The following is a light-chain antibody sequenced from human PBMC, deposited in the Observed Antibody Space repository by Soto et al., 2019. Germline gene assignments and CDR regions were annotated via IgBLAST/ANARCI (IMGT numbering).Light chain of an antibody. V-gene: IGLV2-14*01. CDR3: SAYTSSSTLVV. CDR1: SSDVGDYNY. J-gene: IGLJ1*01. CDR2: DVS. Sequence: QSALTQPASVSGSPGQSITISCTGTSSDVGDYNYVSWYQQHPGKAPKLMIYDVSNRPSGVSNRFSGSKSGNTASLTISGLQAEDEADEYCSAYTSSSTLVVFGTGTKLTVL.